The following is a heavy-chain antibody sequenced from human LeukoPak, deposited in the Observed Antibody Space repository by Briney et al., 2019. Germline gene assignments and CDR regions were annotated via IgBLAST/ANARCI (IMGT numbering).Heavy chain of an antibody. D-gene: IGHD3-9*01. CDR3: ARVPTYYDILTGYQVDAFDI. CDR1: GGSFSGFY. Sequence: SETLSLTCAVYGGSFSGFYWSWIRQPPGKGLEWIGYIYHSGSTYYNPSLKSRVTISVDRSKNQFSLKLSSVTAADTAVYYCARVPTYYDILTGYQVDAFDIWGQGTMVTVSS. CDR2: IYHSGST. J-gene: IGHJ3*02. V-gene: IGHV4-30-2*01.